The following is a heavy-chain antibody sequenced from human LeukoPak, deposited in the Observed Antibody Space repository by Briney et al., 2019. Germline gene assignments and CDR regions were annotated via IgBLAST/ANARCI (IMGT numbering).Heavy chain of an antibody. J-gene: IGHJ4*02. CDR2: IRASSDTI. D-gene: IGHD2-15*01. CDR1: GFTFSSYT. Sequence: PGGSLRLSCAASGFTFSSYTMNSVRQAPGKGLEWISCIRASSDTIYYADSVKGGFTISRDNPKNSLYLQMNSLRDEDTAVYYCARDRGGSFDYWGQGTLVTVSS. V-gene: IGHV3-48*02. CDR3: ARDRGGSFDY.